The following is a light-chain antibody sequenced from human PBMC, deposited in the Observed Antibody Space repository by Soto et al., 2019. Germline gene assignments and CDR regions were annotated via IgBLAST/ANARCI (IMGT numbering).Light chain of an antibody. J-gene: IGLJ3*02. Sequence: QTVVTQEPSFSVSPGGTVTLTCGLSSGPVFTSSYPNWYQQTPGQAPRTHIFNTNTRSSGVPDRFSGSILGDKAALTITGAQADDDSYYYCLLYLGGGIGVFGGGTKLTVL. CDR2: NTN. V-gene: IGLV8-61*01. CDR3: LLYLGGGIGV. CDR1: SGPVFTSSY.